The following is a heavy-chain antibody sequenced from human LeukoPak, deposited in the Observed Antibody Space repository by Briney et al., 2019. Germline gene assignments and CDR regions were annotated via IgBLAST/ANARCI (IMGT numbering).Heavy chain of an antibody. CDR1: GGSISSYY. V-gene: IGHV4-59*01. CDR2: IYYSGST. Sequence: TSETLSLTCTVSGGSISSYYWSWIRQPPGKGLEWIGYIYYSGSTNYNPSLKSQVTISVDTSKNQFSLKLSSVTAADTAVYYCARRRDTAMAYYFDYWGQGTLVTVSS. D-gene: IGHD5-18*01. J-gene: IGHJ4*02. CDR3: ARRRDTAMAYYFDY.